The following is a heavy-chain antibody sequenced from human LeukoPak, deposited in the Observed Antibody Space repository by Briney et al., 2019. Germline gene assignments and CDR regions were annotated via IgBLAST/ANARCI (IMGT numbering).Heavy chain of an antibody. CDR1: GGSISSYY. CDR2: INSDGSTT. Sequence: LTCTVSGGSISSYYWSWVRQAPGKGLVWVSRINSDGSTTTYADSVKGRFTISRDNAKHTPYLQMNSLRAEDTAVYYCARETFSDYDFWSGFSPFYWGQGTLVTVSS. CDR3: ARETFSDYDFWSGFSPFY. V-gene: IGHV3-74*01. J-gene: IGHJ4*02. D-gene: IGHD3-3*01.